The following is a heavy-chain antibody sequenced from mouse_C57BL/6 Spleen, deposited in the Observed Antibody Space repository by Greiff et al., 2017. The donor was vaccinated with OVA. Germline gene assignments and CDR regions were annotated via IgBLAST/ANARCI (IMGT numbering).Heavy chain of an antibody. J-gene: IGHJ2*01. CDR3: AKEGY. CDR2: IDPSDSYT. CDR1: GYTFTSYW. V-gene: IGHV1-69*01. Sequence: QVQLQQPGAELVMPGASVKLSCKASGYTFTSYWMHWVKQRPGQGLEWIGEIDPSDSYTNYNQKFKGKSTLTVDKSSSTAYMQLSGLTSEDSAVYYCAKEGYWGQGTTLTVSS.